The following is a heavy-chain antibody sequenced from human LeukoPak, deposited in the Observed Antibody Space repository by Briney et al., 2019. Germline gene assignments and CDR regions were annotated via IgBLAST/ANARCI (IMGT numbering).Heavy chain of an antibody. CDR3: ARMNLGGAFFDY. CDR1: GFTFSSYA. V-gene: IGHV3-30*04. J-gene: IGHJ4*02. CDR2: ISYDGSNK. Sequence: AGSLRLSCAASGFTFSSYAMHWVRQAPGKGLEWVAVISYDGSNKYYADSVKGRFTISRDNSKNTLYLQMNSLRAEDTAVYYCARMNLGGAFFDYWGQGTLVTVSS. D-gene: IGHD3-16*01.